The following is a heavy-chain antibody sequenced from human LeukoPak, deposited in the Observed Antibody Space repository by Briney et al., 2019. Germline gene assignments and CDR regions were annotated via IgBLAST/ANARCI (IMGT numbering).Heavy chain of an antibody. J-gene: IGHJ3*02. CDR3: ARPRGQWLVRDSFDI. V-gene: IGHV4-39*01. D-gene: IGHD6-19*01. CDR2: MYYSGST. CDR1: GGSISSDNYY. Sequence: PSETLSLTCTVSGGSISSDNYYWGWIRQPPGTGLEWIGSMYYSGSTYYNPSLKSRVTISVDTSKNQFSLKLSSVTAADTAVYYCARPRGQWLVRDSFDIWGQGTMVTVSS.